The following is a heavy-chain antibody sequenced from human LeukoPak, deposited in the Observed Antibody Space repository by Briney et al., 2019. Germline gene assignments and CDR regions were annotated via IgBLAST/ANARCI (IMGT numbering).Heavy chain of an antibody. V-gene: IGHV3-53*01. CDR2: IYSGGNT. CDR3: ARLIAATGRLYFDY. D-gene: IGHD6-13*01. Sequence: PGRSLRLSCAASAFTASSSYMSWVRPAPGKGLEYVSVIYSGGNTYSAGSVRGRFTISRTNSKNPAYLQMNRLRAEDTAVYYCARLIAATGRLYFDYWGQGTLVTVSS. J-gene: IGHJ4*02. CDR1: AFTASSSY.